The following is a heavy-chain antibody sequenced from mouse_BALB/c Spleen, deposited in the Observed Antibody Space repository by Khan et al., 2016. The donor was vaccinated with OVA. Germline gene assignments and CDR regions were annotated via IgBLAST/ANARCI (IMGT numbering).Heavy chain of an antibody. CDR1: GYSFTGYF. J-gene: IGHJ2*01. Sequence: EVQLQESGPELVKPGASVKISCKASGYSFTGYFMNWVMQSHGKSLEWIGRINPHIGETFYNQKFKGKATLTVDESSSTAHMELRSLASEDSAVYYCARIYGSDFDFWGHGPTLTVYS. D-gene: IGHD1-1*01. V-gene: IGHV1-20*02. CDR3: ARIYGSDFDF. CDR2: INPHIGET.